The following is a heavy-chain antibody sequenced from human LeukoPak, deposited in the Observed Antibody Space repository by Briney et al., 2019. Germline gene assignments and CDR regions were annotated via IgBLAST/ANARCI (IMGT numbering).Heavy chain of an antibody. CDR3: AKVNDFWSGYYTSGD. J-gene: IGHJ4*02. CDR1: GLTFSSYA. CDR2: ISGSGTNT. D-gene: IGHD3-3*01. V-gene: IGHV3-23*01. Sequence: GGSLRLSCAASGLTFSSYAMSWVRQAPGKGLQWVSAISGSGTNTYYADSVKGRFTISRDNSKNTLYLQMNSLRTEDTAVYYCAKVNDFWSGYYTSGDWGQGTLVTVSS.